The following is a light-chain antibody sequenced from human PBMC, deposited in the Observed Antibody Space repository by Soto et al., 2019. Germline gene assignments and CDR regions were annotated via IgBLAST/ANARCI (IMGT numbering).Light chain of an antibody. V-gene: IGLV2-8*01. J-gene: IGLJ1*01. CDR2: EVN. CDR1: SSDVGGYNY. CDR3: CSYAGSSNV. Sequence: QSALTQPPSASGSPGQSVAISCTGTSSDVGGYNYVSWYQQHPGKAPKLMIYEVNKRPSGVPDRFSGSKSGNTASLTVSGLQAEDEADYYCCSYAGSSNVFGLGTKVTVL.